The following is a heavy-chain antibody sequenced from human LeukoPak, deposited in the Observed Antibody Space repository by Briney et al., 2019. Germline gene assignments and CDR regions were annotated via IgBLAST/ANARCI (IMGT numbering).Heavy chain of an antibody. CDR2: ISSSGSTT. CDR3: AGAKTSWSFFDY. V-gene: IGHV3-11*01. Sequence: GGSLRLSCAASGFTFSDYYMSWIRQAPGKGLEWVSYISSSGSTTYYADSVKGRFTISRDNAKNSLYLQMNSLRAEDTALYYCAGAKTSWSFFDYWGQGTLVTVSS. CDR1: GFTFSDYY. J-gene: IGHJ4*02. D-gene: IGHD2-2*01.